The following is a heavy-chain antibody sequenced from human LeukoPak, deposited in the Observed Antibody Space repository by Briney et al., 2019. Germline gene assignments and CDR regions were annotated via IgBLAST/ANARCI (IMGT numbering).Heavy chain of an antibody. CDR3: AKERREQSRDNFFDY. D-gene: IGHD1-1*01. J-gene: IGHJ4*02. CDR2: IYSGGST. V-gene: IGHV3-53*01. Sequence: TGGSLRLSCAASGFTVSSNYMSWVRQAPGKGLEWVSLIYSGGSTYYADSVKGRFTISRDNSKNTLYLQMSSLRAEDTAVYYCAKERREQSRDNFFDYWGQGTLVTVSS. CDR1: GFTVSSNY.